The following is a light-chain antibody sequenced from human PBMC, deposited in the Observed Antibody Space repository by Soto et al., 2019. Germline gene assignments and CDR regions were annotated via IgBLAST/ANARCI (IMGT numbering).Light chain of an antibody. CDR2: EVS. CDR1: SSDVGGYKY. V-gene: IGLV2-14*01. J-gene: IGLJ2*01. Sequence: QSVLTQPASVSGSPGQSITISCTGTSSDVGGYKYVSWYQQHPGKAPKLMIYEVSNRPSGVSNRFSGSKSGKTASLTISGLQAEDEADYHCSSYTRNTTVVFGGGTKVTVL. CDR3: SSYTRNTTVV.